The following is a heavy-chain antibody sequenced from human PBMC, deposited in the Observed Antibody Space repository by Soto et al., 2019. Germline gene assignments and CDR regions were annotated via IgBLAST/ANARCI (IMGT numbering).Heavy chain of an antibody. CDR1: GGSISSYY. Sequence: SETLSLTCTVSGGSISSYYWSWIRQPAGKGLEWIGRIYTSGSTNYNPSLKSRVTMSVDTSKNQFSLKLSSVTAADTAVYYCARGKTYYDLWSGQSIDSYYYGMDVWGQGTTVTVSS. CDR3: ARGKTYYDLWSGQSIDSYYYGMDV. V-gene: IGHV4-4*07. J-gene: IGHJ6*02. D-gene: IGHD3-3*01. CDR2: IYTSGST.